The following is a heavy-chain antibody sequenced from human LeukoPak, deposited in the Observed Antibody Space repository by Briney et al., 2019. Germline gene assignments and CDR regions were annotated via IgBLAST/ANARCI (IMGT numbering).Heavy chain of an antibody. V-gene: IGHV3-53*01. CDR3: ARVPLSDSSGYSLDH. Sequence: GGSLSLSCAASGFTVSSNYMSWVRQAPGKGLEWVSIIYSDGSTYYADSVRGRFSISRDNSKNTLYLQMNSLRVEDTAVYYCARVPLSDSSGYSLDHWGQGTLVTVSS. CDR2: IYSDGST. J-gene: IGHJ4*02. D-gene: IGHD3-22*01. CDR1: GFTVSSNY.